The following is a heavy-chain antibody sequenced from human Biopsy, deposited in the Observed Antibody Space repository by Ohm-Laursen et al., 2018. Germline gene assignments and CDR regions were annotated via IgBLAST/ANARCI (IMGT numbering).Heavy chain of an antibody. Sequence: SQTLSLTCSVSGASAKTSGYFWAWIRQRPGKGLEWIGYISYNERTHYNPSLTSRLAISFDTSNNRISLQLRSVSVADTAVYYCVREPKTGTAEAWYFDLWGRGSQVTVPS. V-gene: IGHV4-31*03. CDR3: VREPKTGTAEAWYFDL. J-gene: IGHJ2*01. CDR2: ISYNERT. D-gene: IGHD3-9*01. CDR1: GASAKTSGYF.